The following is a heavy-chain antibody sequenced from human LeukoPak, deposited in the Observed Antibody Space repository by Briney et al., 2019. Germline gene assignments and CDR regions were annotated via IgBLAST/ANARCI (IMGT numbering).Heavy chain of an antibody. CDR1: GGSISRSSYY. CDR2: IYYSGST. D-gene: IGHD1-14*01. CDR3: TRVYNPDYYYYMDV. Sequence: PSETLSLTCTVSGGSISRSSYYWGWIRQPPGEGLEWIGSIYYSGSTYYTPSLKSRVIISVDTSKNQFSLSLRSVTAADTAVYYCTRVYNPDYYYYMDVWGKGTTVTVSS. V-gene: IGHV4-39*07. J-gene: IGHJ6*03.